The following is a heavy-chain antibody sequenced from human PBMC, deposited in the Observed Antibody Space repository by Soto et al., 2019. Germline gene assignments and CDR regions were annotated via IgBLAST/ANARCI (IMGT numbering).Heavy chain of an antibody. D-gene: IGHD6-19*01. J-gene: IGHJ4*02. CDR1: GFTFSTYW. CDR2: SNGDGATT. CDR3: VRGSSAWKGVDY. Sequence: EVQLVESGGGLVQPGGSLRLSCATSGFTFSTYWMYWIRQGPGRGLEWVSRSNGDGATTNYADSVKGRFTISRDKAKNTLYLQMNSRRAEATSVYYCVRGSSAWKGVDYWGQGTQVSLSS. V-gene: IGHV3-74*01.